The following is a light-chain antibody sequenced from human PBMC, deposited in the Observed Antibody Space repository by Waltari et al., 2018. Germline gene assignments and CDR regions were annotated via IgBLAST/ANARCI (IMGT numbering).Light chain of an antibody. J-gene: IGKJ4*01. CDR2: DAS. Sequence: EIVLTQSPATLSLSPGERATLSCRASQSVSSYLAWYQQKPGQAPSLLIYDASNRATGIPAMFSGSGSGTDFTLTISSLEPEDFAVYYCQQRSNQGLTFGGGTKVEIK. CDR1: QSVSSY. V-gene: IGKV3-11*01. CDR3: QQRSNQGLT.